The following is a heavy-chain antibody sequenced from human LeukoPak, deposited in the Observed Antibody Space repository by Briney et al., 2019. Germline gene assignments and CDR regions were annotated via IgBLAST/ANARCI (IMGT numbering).Heavy chain of an antibody. D-gene: IGHD2-2*01. Sequence: PSETLSLTCTVSGGSISSYYGSWIRQPAGKGLEWIGRIYTSGSTNYNPSLKSRVTMSVDTSKNQFSLKLSSVTAADTAVYYCARDLGYCSSTSCRRDYYTDVWGKGTTVTVSS. CDR2: IYTSGST. V-gene: IGHV4-4*07. CDR3: ARDLGYCSSTSCRRDYYTDV. J-gene: IGHJ6*03. CDR1: GGSISSYY.